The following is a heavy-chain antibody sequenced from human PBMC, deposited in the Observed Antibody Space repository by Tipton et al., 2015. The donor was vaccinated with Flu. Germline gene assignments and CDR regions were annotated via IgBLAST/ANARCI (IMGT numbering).Heavy chain of an antibody. CDR3: ARGGPAPAPLFNWNYPVRSIDAFDI. V-gene: IGHV5-51*01. J-gene: IGHJ3*02. CDR1: GYSFTSYW. D-gene: IGHD1-7*01. Sequence: MQLVQSGAEVKKPGESLKISCKGSGYSFTSYWIGWVRQMPGKGLEWMGIIYPGDSDTRYSPSFQGQVTISADKSISTAYLQWSSLKASDTAMYYCARGGPAPAPLFNWNYPVRSIDAFDIWGQGTMVTVSS. CDR2: IYPGDSDT.